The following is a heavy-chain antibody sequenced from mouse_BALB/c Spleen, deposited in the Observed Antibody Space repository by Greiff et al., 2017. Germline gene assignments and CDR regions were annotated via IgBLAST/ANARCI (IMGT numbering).Heavy chain of an antibody. D-gene: IGHD2-4*01. J-gene: IGHJ3*01. CDR3: ARGGITAWFAY. Sequence: VKLQESGAELAKPGASVKMSCKASGYTFTSYWMHWVKQRPGQGLEWIGYINPSTGYTEYNQKFKDKATLTADKSSSTAYMQLSSLTSEDSAVYYCARGGITAWFAYWGQGTLVTVSA. CDR2: INPSTGYT. CDR1: GYTFTSYW. V-gene: IGHV1-7*01.